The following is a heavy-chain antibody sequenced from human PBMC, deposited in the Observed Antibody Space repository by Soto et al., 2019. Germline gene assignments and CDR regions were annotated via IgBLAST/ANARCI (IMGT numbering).Heavy chain of an antibody. V-gene: IGHV1-2*02. Sequence: QVQLVQSGAEVKKPGASVKVSCKASGYTFPGDYVHWVRQAPGQGLEWMALINPTTGGTNYAQKFQGRVTMTWDTTISTADMDLSRLRSDDTAIYYCARGYCSSSGCSHYFDYWGQGTLVTVSS. CDR3: ARGYCSSSGCSHYFDY. CDR2: INPTTGGT. D-gene: IGHD2-2*01. CDR1: GYTFPGDY. J-gene: IGHJ4*02.